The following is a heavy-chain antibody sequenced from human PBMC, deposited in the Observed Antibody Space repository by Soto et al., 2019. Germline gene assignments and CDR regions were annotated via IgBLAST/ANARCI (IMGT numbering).Heavy chain of an antibody. Sequence: SETLSLTCTVSAGSISSTTHYWGWIRHPPGKGLEWIGSIFYSGSTYYNPSLKSRVTISVDTSKNQFSLKLSSVTAADTAVYYCARCDYGYGMDVWGQGTTVTVSS. CDR1: AGSISSTTHY. J-gene: IGHJ6*02. V-gene: IGHV4-39*01. CDR2: IFYSGST. D-gene: IGHD4-17*01. CDR3: ARCDYGYGMDV.